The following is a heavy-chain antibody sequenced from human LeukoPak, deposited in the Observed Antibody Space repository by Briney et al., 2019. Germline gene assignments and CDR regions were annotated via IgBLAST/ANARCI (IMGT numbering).Heavy chain of an antibody. Sequence: SETLSLTCTVSGASISSTSYYWGWIRQPPGKGLEWIGSTYYRGTAYYNPSLKSRVTISIDTSKNQFSLKLRFVTAADTAVYYCARVRCSGGSCPYYYYYYYMDVWGKGTTVTVSS. CDR3: ARVRCSGGSCPYYYYYYYMDV. D-gene: IGHD2-15*01. V-gene: IGHV4-39*07. CDR2: TYYRGTA. CDR1: GASISSTSYY. J-gene: IGHJ6*03.